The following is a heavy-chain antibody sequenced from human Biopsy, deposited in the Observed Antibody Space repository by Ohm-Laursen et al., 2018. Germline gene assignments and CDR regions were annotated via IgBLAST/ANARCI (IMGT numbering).Heavy chain of an antibody. CDR2: IGGDNGDT. CDR3: ARDGKYDSRGY. V-gene: IGHV1-18*01. CDR1: GYTFISFG. D-gene: IGHD3-22*01. J-gene: IGHJ4*02. Sequence: ATVKISCKSSGYTFISFGITWVRQAPGQGLEWVGYIGGDNGDTKYAQKFQGRVTMTTDTSTSTAYMELRSLRSDDTAFYYCARDGKYDSRGYWGPGTLVTVSS.